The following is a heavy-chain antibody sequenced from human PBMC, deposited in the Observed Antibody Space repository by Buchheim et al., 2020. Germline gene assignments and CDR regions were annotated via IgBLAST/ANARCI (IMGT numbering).Heavy chain of an antibody. CDR3: SRDLNYDILTGYYSVNWFDP. CDR2: ISHSGSNI. J-gene: IGHJ5*02. Sequence: QVQLVESGGGLVKPGGSLRLSCAASGFNSSDYYMSWIRQAPGKGLEWVSYISHSGSNINYADSVKGRFTISRDNDKNSLYLQMNSLRAEDTAVYYCSRDLNYDILTGYYSVNWFDPWGQGTL. D-gene: IGHD3-9*01. V-gene: IGHV3-11*04. CDR1: GFNSSDYY.